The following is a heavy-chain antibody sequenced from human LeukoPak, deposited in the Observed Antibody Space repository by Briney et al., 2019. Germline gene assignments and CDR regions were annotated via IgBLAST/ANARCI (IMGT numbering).Heavy chain of an antibody. CDR1: GYTFTGYY. CDR3: ARGRILKRHSAEYFQH. D-gene: IGHD1-1*01. V-gene: IGHV1-2*02. Sequence: ASVKVSCKASGYTFTGYYMHWVRQAPGQGLEWMGWINPNSGGTNYAQKFQGRVTMTRDTSISTAYMELNRLRSDDTAVYYCARGRILKRHSAEYFQHWGQGTLVTVSS. J-gene: IGHJ1*01. CDR2: INPNSGGT.